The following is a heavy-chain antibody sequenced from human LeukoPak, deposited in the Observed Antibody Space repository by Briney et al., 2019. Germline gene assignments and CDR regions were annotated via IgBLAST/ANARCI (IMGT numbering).Heavy chain of an antibody. D-gene: IGHD4-17*01. J-gene: IGHJ4*02. V-gene: IGHV1-69*04. CDR3: ARHDYGDYFGY. CDR2: IIPIFGIA. Sequence: GASVKVSCKASGGTFSSYAISWVRQAPGQGLEWMGRIIPIFGIANYAQKFQGRVTITADKSTSTAYMELSSLRSEDTAVYYCARHDYGDYFGYWGQGTLVTGSS. CDR1: GGTFSSYA.